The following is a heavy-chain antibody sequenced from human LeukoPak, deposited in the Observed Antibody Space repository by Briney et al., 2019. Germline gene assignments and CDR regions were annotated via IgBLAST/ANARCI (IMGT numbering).Heavy chain of an antibody. D-gene: IGHD3-9*01. V-gene: IGHV4-59*12. Sequence: SETLSLTCTVSGGSISSYYWSWIRQPPGRGLEWIGYIYYSGSTNYNPSLKSRVTISVDTSKNQFSLKLSSVTAADTAVYYCARSWRYFELLYYGMDVWGQGTTVTVSS. CDR2: IYYSGST. CDR3: ARSWRYFELLYYGMDV. J-gene: IGHJ6*02. CDR1: GGSISSYY.